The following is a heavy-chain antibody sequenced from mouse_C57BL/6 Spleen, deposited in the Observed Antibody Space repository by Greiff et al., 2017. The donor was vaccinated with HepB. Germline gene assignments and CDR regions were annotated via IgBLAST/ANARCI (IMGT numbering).Heavy chain of an antibody. CDR1: GYTFTDYY. V-gene: IGHV1-19*01. Sequence: EVQLQQSGPVLVKPGASVKMSCKASGYTFTDYYMNWVKQSHGKSLEWIGVINPYNGGTSYNQKFKGKATLTVDKSSSTAYMELNSLTSEDSAVYYCAQIYYYGSSGDYWGQGTTLTVSS. J-gene: IGHJ2*01. D-gene: IGHD1-1*01. CDR3: AQIYYYGSSGDY. CDR2: INPYNGGT.